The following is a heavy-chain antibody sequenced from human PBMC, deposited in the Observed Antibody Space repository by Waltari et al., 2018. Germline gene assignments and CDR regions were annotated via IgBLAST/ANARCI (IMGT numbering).Heavy chain of an antibody. D-gene: IGHD4-17*01. CDR3: ARGGDSDSLFYYMDV. J-gene: IGHJ6*03. CDR1: GFTFGDYC. CDR2: FIWKGGST. Sequence: EVQMVESGGGVVRPGGSLRLSCAASGFTFGDYCMSWVRQGSGEGLEWVCGFIWKGGSTGYEDSEKGRFTISRDNAKNSLYLQMNSLGAEDTALYHCARGGDSDSLFYYMDVWGKGTTVTVSS. V-gene: IGHV3-20*01.